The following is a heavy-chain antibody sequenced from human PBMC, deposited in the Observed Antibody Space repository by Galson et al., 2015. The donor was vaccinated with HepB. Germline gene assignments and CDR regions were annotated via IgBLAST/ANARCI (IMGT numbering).Heavy chain of an antibody. Sequence: SCKASGYIFSNYGVTWVRQAPGQGLEWMGRIIPILGIANYAQKFQGRVTITADKSTSTAYMELSSLRSEDTAVYYCARDRFGEYNWFDPWGQGTLVTVSS. CDR2: IIPILGIA. CDR3: ARDRFGEYNWFDP. V-gene: IGHV1-69*04. D-gene: IGHD3-10*01. J-gene: IGHJ5*02. CDR1: GYIFSNYG.